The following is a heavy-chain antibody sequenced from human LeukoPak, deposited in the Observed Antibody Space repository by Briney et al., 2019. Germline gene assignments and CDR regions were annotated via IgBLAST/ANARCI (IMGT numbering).Heavy chain of an antibody. CDR3: AGQQLSFSWFDP. CDR1: GGSISSGDYY. V-gene: IGHV4-30-4*08. CDR2: IYYSGST. D-gene: IGHD6-13*01. Sequence: SQTLSLTCTVSGGSISSGDYYWSWIRQPPGKGLEWIGYIYYSGSTYYNPSLKSRVTISVDTSKNQFSLKLSSVTAADTAVYYCAGQQLSFSWFDPWGQGTLVTVSS. J-gene: IGHJ5*02.